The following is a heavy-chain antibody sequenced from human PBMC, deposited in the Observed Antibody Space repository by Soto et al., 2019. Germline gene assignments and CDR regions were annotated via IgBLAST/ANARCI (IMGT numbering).Heavy chain of an antibody. CDR2: IYYSGSS. J-gene: IGHJ4*02. V-gene: IGHV4-59*01. CDR3: ARVRERWQYIDWVYHFDQ. D-gene: IGHD3-9*01. Sequence: PSETLALTCTVSGGSIGGYYWGWIRQPPGKGLEWIGYIYYSGSSKYNPSLKSRVAMSADTTKNQLSLKLRSVTAADTAIYYCARVRERWQYIDWVYHFDQWGQGTLVTVSS. CDR1: GGSIGGYY.